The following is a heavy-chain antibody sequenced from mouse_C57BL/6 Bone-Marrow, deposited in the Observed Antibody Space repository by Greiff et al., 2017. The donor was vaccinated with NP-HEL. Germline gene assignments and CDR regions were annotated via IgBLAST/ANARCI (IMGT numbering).Heavy chain of an antibody. D-gene: IGHD1-1*01. J-gene: IGHJ1*03. V-gene: IGHV1-81*01. Sequence: QVQPKESGAELARPGASVKLSCKASGYTFTSYGISWVKQRTGQGLEWIGEIYPRSGNTYYNEKFKGKATLTADKSSSTAYMELRSLTSEDSAVYFGARYLTGGSSFYWYFDVWGTGTTVTVSS. CDR1: GYTFTSYG. CDR3: ARYLTGGSSFYWYFDV. CDR2: IYPRSGNT.